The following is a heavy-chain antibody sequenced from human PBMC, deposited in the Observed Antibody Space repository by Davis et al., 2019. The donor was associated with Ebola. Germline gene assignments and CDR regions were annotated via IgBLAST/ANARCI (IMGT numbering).Heavy chain of an antibody. CDR1: GYTFTNYA. CDR2: INTNTGNP. CDR3: ARGRDGYTWAY. V-gene: IGHV7-4-1*02. D-gene: IGHD5-24*01. Sequence: ASVKVSCKASGYTFTNYAMNWVRQAPGQGPEWMGWINTNTGNPSYAQGFTGRFVFSLDTSVSTAYPQISSLKAEDTAVYYCARGRDGYTWAYWGQGTLVTVSS. J-gene: IGHJ4*02.